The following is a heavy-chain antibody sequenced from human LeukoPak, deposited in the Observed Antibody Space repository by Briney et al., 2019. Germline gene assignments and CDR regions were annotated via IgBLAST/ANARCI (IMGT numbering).Heavy chain of an antibody. CDR3: ATGYSSTWYYFDY. V-gene: IGHV4-59*01. CDR1: GDSISSYY. D-gene: IGHD6-13*01. J-gene: IGHJ4*02. Sequence: SETLSLTCTVSGDSISSYYWSWIRQPPGKGLEWIGYIYHSGNTNYNPSLKSRVTISADTSKDQFSLKLASVTAADTAVYYCATGYSSTWYYFDYWGQGTLVTVSS. CDR2: IYHSGNT.